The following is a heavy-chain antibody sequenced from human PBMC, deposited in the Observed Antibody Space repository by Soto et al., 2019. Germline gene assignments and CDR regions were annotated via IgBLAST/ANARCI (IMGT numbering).Heavy chain of an antibody. D-gene: IGHD3-10*01. Sequence: PSETLSLTCTVSGGSISSGGYYWSWNRQHPGKGLEWIGNIYYSGSTYYNPSLKSRVTISVDTSEKQFSLKLSSVTAADTAVYYCARDRRSGWFGEGYYGMDVWGQGTTVTVSS. J-gene: IGHJ6*02. V-gene: IGHV4-31*03. CDR3: ARDRRSGWFGEGYYGMDV. CDR1: GGSISSGGYY. CDR2: IYYSGST.